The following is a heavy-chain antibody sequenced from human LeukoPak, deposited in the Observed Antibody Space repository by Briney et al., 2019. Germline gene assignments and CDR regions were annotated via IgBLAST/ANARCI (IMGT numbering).Heavy chain of an antibody. V-gene: IGHV3-66*01. CDR3: AKVYSSGWGRAFDI. J-gene: IGHJ3*02. D-gene: IGHD6-19*01. Sequence: GGSLRLSCAASGFTVGNNYMAWVRQVPGKGLEWVSFIYSGGSTYYADSVKGRFSISRDSSKNTMYLQMNSLRAEDTAVYYCAKVYSSGWGRAFDIWGQGTMVTVSS. CDR1: GFTVGNNY. CDR2: IYSGGST.